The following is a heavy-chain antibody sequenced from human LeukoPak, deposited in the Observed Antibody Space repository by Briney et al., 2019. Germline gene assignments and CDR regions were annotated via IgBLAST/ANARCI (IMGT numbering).Heavy chain of an antibody. CDR3: ARVGIVVVPAAQGPVYYFDY. CDR1: GYTFTSYG. CDR2: ISAYNGNT. V-gene: IGHV1-18*01. Sequence: ASVKVSCKASGYTFTSYGISWVRQAPGQGLEWMGWISAYNGNTNYAQKLQGRVTMTTDTSTSTAYMELRSLRSDDTAVYYCARVGIVVVPAAQGPVYYFDYWGQGTLVTVSS. J-gene: IGHJ4*02. D-gene: IGHD2-2*01.